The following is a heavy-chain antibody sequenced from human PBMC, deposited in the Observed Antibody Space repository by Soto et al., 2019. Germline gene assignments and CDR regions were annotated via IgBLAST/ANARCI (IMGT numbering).Heavy chain of an antibody. V-gene: IGHV1-8*01. Sequence: QVQLVQSGAEVKKPGASVKVSCKASGYTFTSYDINWVRQATGQGLEWMGWMNPNSGNTGYAQKFQGRVTMTRNTSISTAYMELRSLRSEDTAVYYCARCSSSWYFRFYYYGMDVWGQGTTVTVSS. J-gene: IGHJ6*02. CDR1: GYTFTSYD. CDR3: ARCSSSWYFRFYYYGMDV. CDR2: MNPNSGNT. D-gene: IGHD6-13*01.